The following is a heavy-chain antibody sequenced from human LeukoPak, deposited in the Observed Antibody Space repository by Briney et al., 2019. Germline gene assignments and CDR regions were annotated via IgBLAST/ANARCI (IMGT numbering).Heavy chain of an antibody. CDR1: GFTFTTYW. D-gene: IGHD3-22*01. CDR2: INSDGSIT. J-gene: IGHJ3*01. Sequence: PGGSLRLSCAASGFTFTTYWMHWVRQAPGKGLVWVSHINSDGSITSYADSVKGRFTISRDNSKNMVYLQMNSLRAEDTALYYCVGDPPNSGYAFQVWGHGTVVTVSS. V-gene: IGHV3-74*01. CDR3: VGDPPNSGYAFQV.